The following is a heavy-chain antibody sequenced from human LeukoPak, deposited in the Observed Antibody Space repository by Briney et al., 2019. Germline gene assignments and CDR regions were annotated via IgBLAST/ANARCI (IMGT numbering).Heavy chain of an antibody. J-gene: IGHJ4*02. D-gene: IGHD3-3*01. V-gene: IGHV1-46*01. CDR1: GYRFISYY. Sequence: GASVTVSCKTSGYRFISYYVHWVRQAPGQGLEWMGLINPTSGSTKYAQQFQGRVAMNRDMSTITVSMELSSLRFENTAVYYCARAISFFGVALPGYWGQGPLVSVSS. CDR2: INPTSGST. CDR3: ARAISFFGVALPGY.